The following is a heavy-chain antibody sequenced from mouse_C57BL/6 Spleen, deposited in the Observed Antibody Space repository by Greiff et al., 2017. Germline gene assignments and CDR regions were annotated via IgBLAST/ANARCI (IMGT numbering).Heavy chain of an antibody. J-gene: IGHJ3*01. D-gene: IGHD2-5*01. CDR2: IDPSDSYT. V-gene: IGHV1-69*01. CDR1: GYTFTSYW. Sequence: QVQLQQPGAELVMPGASVKLSCKASGYTFTSYWMHWVKQRPGQGLEWIGEIDPSDSYTNYNQKFKGKSTLTVDKSSSTAYMQLSSLTSEDSAVYYCARIGYSNYPFAYGGQGTLVTVSA. CDR3: ARIGYSNYPFAY.